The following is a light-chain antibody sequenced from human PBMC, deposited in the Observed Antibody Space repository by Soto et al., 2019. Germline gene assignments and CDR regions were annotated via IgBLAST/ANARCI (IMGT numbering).Light chain of an antibody. Sequence: QSVLTQPPSVSAAPGHKVTISCSGTASNIGNDYVSWYQQLPGEAPQLLIYDNNRRPSGIPDRFSGSRSDTSATLDITGLQTEDEADYYCQSYDSSLSGYVFGTGTKVTVL. J-gene: IGLJ1*01. CDR1: ASNIGNDY. V-gene: IGLV1-51*01. CDR3: QSYDSSLSGYV. CDR2: DNN.